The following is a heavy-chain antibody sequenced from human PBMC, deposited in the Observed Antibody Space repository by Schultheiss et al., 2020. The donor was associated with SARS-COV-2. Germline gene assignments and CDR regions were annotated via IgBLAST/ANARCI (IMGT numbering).Heavy chain of an antibody. V-gene: IGHV4-61*08. J-gene: IGHJ5*02. D-gene: IGHD2-2*01. Sequence: SETLSLTCTVSGGSVRSGDYHWSWIRQTPGKGLEWIGYVYYSGSTDYDPSLKSRVSILVDTSKNQFSLRLSSVTAADTAVYYCARDNLNVPAVQNWFDPWGQGTLVTVSS. CDR2: VYYSGST. CDR1: GGSVRSGDYH. CDR3: ARDNLNVPAVQNWFDP.